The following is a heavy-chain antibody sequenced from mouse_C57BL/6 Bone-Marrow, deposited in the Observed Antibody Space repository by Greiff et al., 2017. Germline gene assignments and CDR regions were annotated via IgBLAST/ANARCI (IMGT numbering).Heavy chain of an antibody. Sequence: LKESGAELVRPGSSVKLSCKASYFAFTASAMHWVKQRPGHGLEWIGSFTLYSDATEYSENFKGKATLTANTSSSTAYMELSSLTSEDSAVYYCARSLAYFYAMDYWGQGTSVTVSS. CDR2: FTLYSDAT. V-gene: IGHV1-49*01. CDR3: ARSLAYFYAMDY. D-gene: IGHD2-10*01. J-gene: IGHJ4*01. CDR1: YFAFTASA.